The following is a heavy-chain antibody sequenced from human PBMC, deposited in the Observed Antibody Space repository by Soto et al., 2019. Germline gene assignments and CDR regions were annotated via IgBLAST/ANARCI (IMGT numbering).Heavy chain of an antibody. CDR3: ARGMTTVTTFDY. CDR2: IYHSGST. Sequence: QLRLQESGSGLVKPSQTLSLTCAVSGGSISSGGYSWSWIRQPPGKGLEWIGYIYHSGSTYYNPSLKSRVTISVDRSKNQFSLKLSSVTAADTAVYYCARGMTTVTTFDYWGQGTLVTVSS. D-gene: IGHD4-4*01. J-gene: IGHJ4*02. V-gene: IGHV4-30-2*01. CDR1: GGSISSGGYS.